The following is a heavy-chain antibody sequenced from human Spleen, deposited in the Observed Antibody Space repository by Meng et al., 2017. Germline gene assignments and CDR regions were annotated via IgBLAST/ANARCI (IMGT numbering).Heavy chain of an antibody. V-gene: IGHV4-39*01. Sequence: QPQLQESGPGLVKPSAALFLTCRVSGGSISTSGYYWGWIRQPPGKGLGWIGSIGHSGITYYTPSLKSRVTASIDTSKSQFSLKLTSVTAADTAVYYCVRSSGWVRTGFDPWGQGTLVTVSS. CDR2: IGHSGIT. CDR1: GGSISTSGYY. CDR3: VRSSGWVRTGFDP. D-gene: IGHD6-19*01. J-gene: IGHJ5*02.